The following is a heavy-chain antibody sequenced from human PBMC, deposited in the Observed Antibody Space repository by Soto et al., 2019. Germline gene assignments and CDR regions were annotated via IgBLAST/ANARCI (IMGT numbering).Heavy chain of an antibody. J-gene: IGHJ4*02. CDR3: ARRYGGNFDY. Sequence: SETLSLTCTVSGGSISSYYWSWIRQPPGKGLEWIGYIYYSGSTNYNPSLKSRVTISVDRSKNQFSLKLSSVTAADTVVYYCARRYGGNFDYWGQGTLVTVS. CDR1: GGSISSYY. V-gene: IGHV4-59*01. CDR2: IYYSGST. D-gene: IGHD1-26*01.